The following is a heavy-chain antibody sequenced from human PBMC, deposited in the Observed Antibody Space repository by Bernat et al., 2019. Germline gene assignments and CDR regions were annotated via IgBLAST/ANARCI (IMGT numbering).Heavy chain of an antibody. CDR1: GFTLSGYD. CDR3: VRGHFAN. J-gene: IGHJ4*02. Sequence: EVQLVESGGGLVQPGGSLRLSCAASGFTLSGYDMNWVRQTPEKGLEWISYISGSTGATYYADSVQGRFSISRDNGKNSVFPQMNSLRAEDTALYHCVRGHFANWGQGTLVTVSS. V-gene: IGHV3-48*01. CDR2: ISGSTGAT.